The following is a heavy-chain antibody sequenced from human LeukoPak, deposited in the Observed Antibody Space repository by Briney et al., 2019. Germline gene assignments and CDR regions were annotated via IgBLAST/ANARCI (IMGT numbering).Heavy chain of an antibody. J-gene: IGHJ4*02. CDR2: IRYDGSNK. V-gene: IGHV3-30*02. CDR1: GVTFSNYG. Sequence: GGSLRLSCAASGVTFSNYGMHWVRQAPGKGLEWVAYIRYDGSNKYYADSVKGRFTISRDNSKNTLYLQMNSLRSDDTAVYYCARDRHRRHYYDSSLHPPLDYWGQGTLVTVSS. CDR3: ARDRHRRHYYDSSLHPPLDY. D-gene: IGHD3-22*01.